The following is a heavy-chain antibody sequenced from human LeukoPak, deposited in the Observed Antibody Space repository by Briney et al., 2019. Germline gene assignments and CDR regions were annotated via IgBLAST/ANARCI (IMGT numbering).Heavy chain of an antibody. J-gene: IGHJ4*02. V-gene: IGHV4-4*02. CDR2: IYHSGFT. CDR3: AREDPDRKIDY. Sequence: SGTLSLTCDVSGGSISSTYWWTWVRQSPGKGLEWIGEIYHSGFTNYNPSLKSRVTISVDKPKNHFSLKLSSVTAADTAVYYCAREDPDRKIDYWGRGTLVTVSS. CDR1: GGSISSTYW. D-gene: IGHD1-14*01.